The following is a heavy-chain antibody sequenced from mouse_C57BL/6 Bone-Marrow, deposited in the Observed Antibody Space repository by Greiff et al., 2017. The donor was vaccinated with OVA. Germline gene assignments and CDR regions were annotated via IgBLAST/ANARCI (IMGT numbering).Heavy chain of an antibody. CDR1: GYTFTGYW. Sequence: QVQLQQSGAELMKPGASVKLSCKATGYTFTGYWIEWVKQRPGHGLEWIGEILPGSGSTNYNEKFKGKATFTADTSSNTADMQLSSLTTEDSAIDYCARGYGYDGFACWGQGTLVTVSA. D-gene: IGHD2-2*01. J-gene: IGHJ3*01. CDR3: ARGYGYDGFAC. V-gene: IGHV1-9*01. CDR2: ILPGSGST.